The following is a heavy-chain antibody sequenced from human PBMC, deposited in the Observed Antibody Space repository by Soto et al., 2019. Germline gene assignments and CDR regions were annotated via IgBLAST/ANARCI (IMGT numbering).Heavy chain of an antibody. D-gene: IGHD3-10*01. V-gene: IGHV1-69*13. CDR2: IIPIFGTA. J-gene: IGHJ4*02. CDR1: GGTFSSYA. Sequence: SVKVSCKAAGGTFSSYAISWVRQAPGQGLEWMGGIIPIFGTANYAQKFQGRVTITADESTSTAYMELSSLRSEDTAVYYCETLMAPFSDGSVSYSSQSPDYWGQGTLVTVSS. CDR3: ETLMAPFSDGSVSYSSQSPDY.